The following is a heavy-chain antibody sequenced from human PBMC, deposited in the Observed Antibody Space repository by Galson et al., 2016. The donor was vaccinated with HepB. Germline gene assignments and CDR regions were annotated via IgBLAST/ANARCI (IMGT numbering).Heavy chain of an antibody. D-gene: IGHD3-22*01. CDR1: GGNFHSYG. CDR2: MVPMFGSP. J-gene: IGHJ5*02. Sequence: SVKVSCKASGGNFHSYGVTWVRQAPGQGLEWMGEMVPMFGSPNYAKKFQDRVTITADVSTNTVFMELSSLRSEDTAVYYCALTMIVLSQFDPWGQGTLVVVSS. CDR3: ALTMIVLSQFDP. V-gene: IGHV1-69*13.